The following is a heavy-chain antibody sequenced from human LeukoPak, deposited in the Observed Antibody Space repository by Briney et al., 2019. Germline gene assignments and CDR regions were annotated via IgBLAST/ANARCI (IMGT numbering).Heavy chain of an antibody. D-gene: IGHD4-11*01. V-gene: IGHV3-11*01. CDR3: AIYSNPYYYGMDV. CDR1: GFTFSDYY. CDR2: ISSSGSTI. Sequence: GGSLRLSCAASGFTFSDYYMSWIRQAPGKGLEWVSYISSSGSTIYYADSVKGRFTISRDNAKNSLYLQMNGMEAEDTAVYCCAIYSNPYYYGMDVWGQGTTVSVSS. J-gene: IGHJ6*02.